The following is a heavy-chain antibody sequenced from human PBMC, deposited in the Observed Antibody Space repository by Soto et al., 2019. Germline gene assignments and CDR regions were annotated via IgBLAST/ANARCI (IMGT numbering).Heavy chain of an antibody. CDR1: GYKYTTFW. CDR3: ARPASGGSRDAFDV. CDR2: IDPTDSFT. J-gene: IGHJ3*01. V-gene: IGHV5-10-1*01. D-gene: IGHD2-15*01. Sequence: GESLKISCKASGYKYTTFWLNWVRQTPGKGLEWLGRIDPTDSFTNYSPPFEGHVTISVDRSISTAYLQWNSLQASDTAIYYCARPASGGSRDAFDVWGQGTTVTVSS.